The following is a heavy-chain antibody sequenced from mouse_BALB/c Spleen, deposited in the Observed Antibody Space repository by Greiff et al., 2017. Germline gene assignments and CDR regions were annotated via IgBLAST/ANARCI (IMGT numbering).Heavy chain of an antibody. CDR2: IDPANGNT. CDR1: GFNIKDTY. CDR3: ARGGYDPYYAMDY. Sequence: EVMLVESGAELVKPGASVKLSCTASGFNIKDTYMHWVKQRPEQGLEWIGRIDPANGNTKYDPKFQGKATITADTSSNTAYLQLSSLTSEDTAVYYCARGGYDPYYAMDYWGQGTSVTVSS. V-gene: IGHV14-3*02. J-gene: IGHJ4*01. D-gene: IGHD2-2*01.